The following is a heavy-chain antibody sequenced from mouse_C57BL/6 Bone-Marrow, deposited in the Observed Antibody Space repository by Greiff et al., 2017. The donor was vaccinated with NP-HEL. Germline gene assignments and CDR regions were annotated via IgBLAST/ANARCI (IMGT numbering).Heavy chain of an antibody. CDR3: ARHETYYSNYYAMDY. CDR1: GFTFSSYG. D-gene: IGHD2-5*01. V-gene: IGHV5-6*01. CDR2: ISSGGSYT. Sequence: EVQGVESGGDLVKPGGSLKLSCAASGFTFSSYGMSWVRQTPDKRLEWVATISSGGSYTYYPDSVKGRFTISRDNAKNTLYLQMSSLKSEDTAMYYCARHETYYSNYYAMDYWGQGTSVTVSS. J-gene: IGHJ4*01.